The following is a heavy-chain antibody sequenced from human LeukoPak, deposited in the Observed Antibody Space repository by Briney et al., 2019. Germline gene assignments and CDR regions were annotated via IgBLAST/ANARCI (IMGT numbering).Heavy chain of an antibody. CDR3: AKYYYDSSGYYDAAPLDY. V-gene: IGHV3-33*06. CDR2: IWYDGTNK. D-gene: IGHD3-22*01. Sequence: PGGSLRLSCEASGFTFSSYGMHWVRQAPGKGLEWVALIWYDGTNKYYADSVKGRFTISRDNSKKTLYLQMNSLRAEDTAVYYCAKYYYDSSGYYDAAPLDYWGQGTLVTVFS. J-gene: IGHJ4*02. CDR1: GFTFSSYG.